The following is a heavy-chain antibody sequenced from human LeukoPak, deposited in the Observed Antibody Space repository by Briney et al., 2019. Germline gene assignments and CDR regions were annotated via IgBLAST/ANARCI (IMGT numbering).Heavy chain of an antibody. CDR3: ATRPSGYYGSGSYRY. Sequence: SETLSLTCAVYGGSFSGYYWSWIRQPPGKGLEWIGEINHSGSTNYNPSLKSRVTISVDTSKNQFSLKLSSVTAADTAVYYCATRPSGYYGSGSYRYWGQGTLVTVSS. D-gene: IGHD3-10*01. J-gene: IGHJ4*02. V-gene: IGHV4-34*01. CDR1: GGSFSGYY. CDR2: INHSGST.